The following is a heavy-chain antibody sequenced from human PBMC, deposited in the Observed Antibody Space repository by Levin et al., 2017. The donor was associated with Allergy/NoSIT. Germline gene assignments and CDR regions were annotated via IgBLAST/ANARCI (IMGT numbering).Heavy chain of an antibody. D-gene: IGHD1-26*01. CDR2: IKSKRDGETT. CDR1: GFTFSNAW. CDR3: AVGARGGSYFDY. Sequence: GGSLRLSCAASGFTFSNAWMSWVRQAPGKGLEWVGRIKSKRDGETTDYAAPVEGRFTISRDDSKNTVYLQMNSLKTEDTAVYYCAVGARGGSYFDYWGQGALVTVSS. V-gene: IGHV3-15*01. J-gene: IGHJ4*02.